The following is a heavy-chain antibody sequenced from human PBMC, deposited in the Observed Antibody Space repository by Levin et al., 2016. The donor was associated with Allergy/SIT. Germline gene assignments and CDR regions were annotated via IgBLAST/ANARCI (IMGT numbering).Heavy chain of an antibody. Sequence: SETLSLTCTVSGGSISDYYWGWIRQPPGKRLEWIGYIYYTGRTTYNPSLESRVSMSVDTSKNQFSLKLTSVTAADTAIYYCARQPEAADYGHLEYWGQGTLVTVSS. V-gene: IGHV4-59*08. CDR1: GGSISDYY. D-gene: IGHD4/OR15-4a*01. CDR3: ARQPEAADYGHLEY. J-gene: IGHJ4*02. CDR2: IYYTGRT.